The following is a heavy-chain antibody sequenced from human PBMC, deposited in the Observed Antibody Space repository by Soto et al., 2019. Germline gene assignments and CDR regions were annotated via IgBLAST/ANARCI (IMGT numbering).Heavy chain of an antibody. CDR1: GYTFTSYG. V-gene: IGHV1-18*03. CDR3: AGAGYCSSTSCYTVSAFDI. CDR2: ISAYNGNT. J-gene: IGHJ3*02. Sequence: QVQLVQSGAEVKKPGASVKVSCKASGYTFTSYGISWVRQAPGQGLEWMGWISAYNGNTKYAQKLQGRVTMTTDTSASTAHMQLRGLRSDDMSVYYCAGAGYCSSTSCYTVSAFDIWGQGTMVTVSS. D-gene: IGHD2-2*01.